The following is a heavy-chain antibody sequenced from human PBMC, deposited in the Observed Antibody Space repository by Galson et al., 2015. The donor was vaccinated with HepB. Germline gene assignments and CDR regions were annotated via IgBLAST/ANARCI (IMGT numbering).Heavy chain of an antibody. CDR3: ARDGNYYDSSLRAFEI. V-gene: IGHV3-33*01. J-gene: IGHJ3*02. Sequence: SLRLSCAASGFTFSSYGMHWVRQAPGKGLEWVAVIWYDGSNKYYADSVKGRFTISRDNSKNTLYLQMNSLRAEDTAVYYCARDGNYYDSSLRAFEIWGQGTMVTVSS. D-gene: IGHD3-22*01. CDR1: GFTFSSYG. CDR2: IWYDGSNK.